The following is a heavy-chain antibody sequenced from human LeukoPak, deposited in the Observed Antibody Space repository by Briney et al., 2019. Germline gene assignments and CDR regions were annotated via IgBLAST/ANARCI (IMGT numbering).Heavy chain of an antibody. CDR1: GFTFSSYS. V-gene: IGHV3-21*01. D-gene: IGHD2-2*01. CDR3: ARDRCSSPTCYENDY. Sequence: GGSLRLSCAASGFTFSSYSMNWVRQAPGKGLEWVSSISSSGSHIHYADSVKGRLTISRDNAKNSLYLQMNSLRPGDTAVYYCARDRCSSPTCYENDYWGQGALVTVSS. J-gene: IGHJ4*02. CDR2: ISSSGSHI.